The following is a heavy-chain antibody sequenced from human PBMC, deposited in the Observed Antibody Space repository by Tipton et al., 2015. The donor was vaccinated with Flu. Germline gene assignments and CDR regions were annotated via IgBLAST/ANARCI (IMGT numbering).Heavy chain of an antibody. CDR3: ARDQGFGGGLTYDYYAMDV. Sequence: LRLSCTVSRGSISSGGAYWTWIRLHPGKGLEWIGCIYYSGSSYYNPSLESRVTISVDTSKNQFSLNLNSVTAADTAVYYCARDQGFGGGLTYDYYAMDVWDQGP. J-gene: IGHJ6*02. CDR1: RGSISSGGAY. V-gene: IGHV4-31*03. D-gene: IGHD3-10*01. CDR2: IYYSGSS.